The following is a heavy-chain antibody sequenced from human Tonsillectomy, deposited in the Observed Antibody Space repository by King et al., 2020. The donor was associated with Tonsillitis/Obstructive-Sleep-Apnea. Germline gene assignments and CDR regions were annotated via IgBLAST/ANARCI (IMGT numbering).Heavy chain of an antibody. CDR2: IYYSGST. D-gene: IGHD1-14*01. CDR3: ARVRISQGYYFDY. CDR1: GGSISSYY. V-gene: IGHV4-59*08. Sequence: QLQESGPGLVKPSETLSLTCTVSGGSISSYYWSWIRQPPGKGLEWIGYIYYSGSTNYNPSLKSRVTISVDTSKNQFSLKLSSVTAADTAVYYCARVRISQGYYFDYWGQGTLVTVSS. J-gene: IGHJ4*02.